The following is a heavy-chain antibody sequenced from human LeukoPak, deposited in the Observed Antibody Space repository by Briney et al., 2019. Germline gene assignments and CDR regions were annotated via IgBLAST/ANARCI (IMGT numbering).Heavy chain of an antibody. CDR2: IKADGSVK. V-gene: IGHV3-7*01. Sequence: PGGSLRLSCAASGFTFSTYAMTWVRQAPGKGLEWVANIKADGSVKHYVDSVEGRFSISRDNARSSLYLQMNSLRAEDTAVYYCVRDSDYQRNSGGLYAHYDALDIWGHGTMVTVSS. J-gene: IGHJ3*02. D-gene: IGHD2-21*01. CDR1: GFTFSTYA. CDR3: VRDSDYQRNSGGLYAHYDALDI.